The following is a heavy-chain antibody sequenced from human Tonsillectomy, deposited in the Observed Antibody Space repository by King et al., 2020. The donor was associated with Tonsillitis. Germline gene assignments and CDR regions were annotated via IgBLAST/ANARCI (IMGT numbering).Heavy chain of an antibody. D-gene: IGHD2-2*01. J-gene: IGHJ4*02. CDR1: GASMSSYY. Sequence: QLQESGPGLVKPSETLSLTCTVSGASMSSYYWSWIRQPAEEGLGWIGRIHTTGSTNYNPSLESRVTMSVDTSKNQFSLKLTSMTAADTAVYYCARDQPVGSTRFDYWGQGSLVTVSS. V-gene: IGHV4-4*07. CDR3: ARDQPVGSTRFDY. CDR2: IHTTGST.